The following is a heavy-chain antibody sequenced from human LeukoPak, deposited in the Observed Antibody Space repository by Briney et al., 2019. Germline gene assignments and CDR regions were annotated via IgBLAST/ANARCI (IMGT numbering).Heavy chain of an antibody. CDR1: GGSISSGGYS. CDR3: ASGYCSSTSCFNDY. CDR2: IYHSGST. D-gene: IGHD2-2*03. Sequence: SSETLSLTCAVSGGSISSGGYSWSWIRQPPGKGLEWIGYIYHSGSTYYNPSLKSRVTISVDRSKNQFSLKLSSVTAADTAVYYCASGYCSSTSCFNDYWGQGTLVTVSS. V-gene: IGHV4-30-2*01. J-gene: IGHJ4*02.